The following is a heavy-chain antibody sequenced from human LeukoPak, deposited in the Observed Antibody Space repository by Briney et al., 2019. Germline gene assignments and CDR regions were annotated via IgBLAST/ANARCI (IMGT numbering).Heavy chain of an antibody. CDR1: GGSISSSSYY. CDR2: IYYSGST. D-gene: IGHD3-22*01. CDR3: ARSYDSSGRDY. Sequence: SETLSLTCTVSGGSISSSSYYWGWVRQAPGKGLEWIGNIYYSGSTYYNPSLKSRVTISVDTSKNQFSLKLSSVTAADTAVYYCARSYDSSGRDYWGQGTLVTVSS. J-gene: IGHJ4*02. V-gene: IGHV4-39*01.